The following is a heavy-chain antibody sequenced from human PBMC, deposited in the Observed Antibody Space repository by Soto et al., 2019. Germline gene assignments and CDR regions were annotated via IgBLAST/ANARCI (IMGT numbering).Heavy chain of an antibody. CDR1: GYTFTSYG. J-gene: IGHJ1*01. Sequence: ASVKVSCKASGYTFTSYGISWVRQAPGQGLEWIGWISAYNGNTNYAQKLKGRVTMTTDTSTSTAYMELRSLKSDDTAVYYCARDGGVYDSSGYYHGDSAEYFQHWGQGTLVTVSS. V-gene: IGHV1-18*01. CDR2: ISAYNGNT. CDR3: ARDGGVYDSSGYYHGDSAEYFQH. D-gene: IGHD3-22*01.